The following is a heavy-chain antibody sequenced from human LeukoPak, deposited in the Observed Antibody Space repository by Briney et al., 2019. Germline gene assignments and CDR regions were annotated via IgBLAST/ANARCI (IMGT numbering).Heavy chain of an antibody. CDR1: GLTVSRNY. J-gene: IGHJ4*02. V-gene: IGHV3-53*01. CDR3: ARNEAVAEYYFDY. Sequence: GGSLRLSCAASGLTVSRNYMTWVRQAPGKGLEWVSVIYSGDSTYYADSVKGRFTISRDSSKNTVYLQMNTLRAEDTAVYYCARNEAVAEYYFDYWGQGTLVTVSS. D-gene: IGHD6-19*01. CDR2: IYSGDST.